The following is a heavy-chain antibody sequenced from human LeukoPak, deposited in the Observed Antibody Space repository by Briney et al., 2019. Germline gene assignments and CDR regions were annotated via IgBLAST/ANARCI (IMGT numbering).Heavy chain of an antibody. CDR2: ISYDGSNK. CDR3: AVTAATWAIYYFDY. Sequence: GGSLRLSCAASGFTFSSYAMHWVRQAPGKGLEWVAVISYDGSNKYYADSVKGRFTISRDNSKNTLYLQMNSLRAEDTAVYYCAVTAATWAIYYFDYWGQGTLVTVSS. J-gene: IGHJ4*02. CDR1: GFTFSSYA. V-gene: IGHV3-30-3*01. D-gene: IGHD2-15*01.